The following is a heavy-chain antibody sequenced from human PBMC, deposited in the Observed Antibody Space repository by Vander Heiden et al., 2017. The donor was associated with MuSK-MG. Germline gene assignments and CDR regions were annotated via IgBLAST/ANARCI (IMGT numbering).Heavy chain of an antibody. CDR1: GFTFSSYA. D-gene: IGHD3-3*01. J-gene: IGHJ4*02. CDR2: ISGSGGST. Sequence: EVQLLESGGGLVQPGGSLRLSCAASGFTFSSYAMRGVRQAPGKGLEWVSAISGSGGSTYYADSVKGRFTISRDNSKNTLYLQMNSLRAEDTAVYYCAKDQNNYDFWSGYSGFLNDYWGQGTLVTVSS. V-gene: IGHV3-23*01. CDR3: AKDQNNYDFWSGYSGFLNDY.